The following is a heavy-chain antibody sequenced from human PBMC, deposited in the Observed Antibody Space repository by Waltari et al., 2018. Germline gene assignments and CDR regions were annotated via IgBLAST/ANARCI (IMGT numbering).Heavy chain of an antibody. D-gene: IGHD6-6*01. V-gene: IGHV3-23*03. J-gene: IGHJ4*02. CDR1: GFTFSSYA. Sequence: EVQLLESGGGLVQPGGSLRLSCAASGFTFSSYAMSWVRQAPGKGLEWVSVIYSGGSSTYYADSVKGRFTISRDNSKNTLYLQMNSLRAEDTAVYYCAKDRGSSSPFDYWGQGTLVTVSS. CDR2: IYSGGSST. CDR3: AKDRGSSSPFDY.